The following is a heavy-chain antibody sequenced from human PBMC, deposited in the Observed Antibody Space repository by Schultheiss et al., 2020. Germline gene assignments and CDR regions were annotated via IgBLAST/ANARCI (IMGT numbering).Heavy chain of an antibody. CDR3: AGEHPTDGTFDI. V-gene: IGHV3-30-3*01. Sequence: GGSLRLSCAASGFTFSSYAMHWVRQAPGKGLEWVAVISYDGSNKYYADSVKGRFTISRDNSKNTLYLQMNSLRAEDTAVYYCAGEHPTDGTFDIWGQGTMVTVSS. D-gene: IGHD3-10*01. J-gene: IGHJ3*02. CDR2: ISYDGSNK. CDR1: GFTFSSYA.